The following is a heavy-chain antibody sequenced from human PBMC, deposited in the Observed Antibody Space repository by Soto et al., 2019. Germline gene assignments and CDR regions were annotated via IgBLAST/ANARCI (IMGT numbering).Heavy chain of an antibody. V-gene: IGHV3-23*01. J-gene: IGHJ6*02. Sequence: GGSLRLSCAASGFTFSSYAMSWVRQAPGKGLEWVSAISGSGGSTYYADSVKGRFTISRDNSKNTLYLQMNSLRAEDTAVYYCAKRYVLRFLEWLFSDYYYGMDVWGQGTTVTVSS. D-gene: IGHD3-3*01. CDR2: ISGSGGST. CDR3: AKRYVLRFLEWLFSDYYYGMDV. CDR1: GFTFSSYA.